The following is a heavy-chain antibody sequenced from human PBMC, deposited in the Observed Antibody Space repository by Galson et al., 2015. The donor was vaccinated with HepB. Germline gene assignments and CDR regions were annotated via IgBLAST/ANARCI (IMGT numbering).Heavy chain of an antibody. J-gene: IGHJ6*02. CDR3: AGDSSYGMDV. CDR2: INPGSGGA. D-gene: IGHD2/OR15-2a*01. V-gene: IGHV1-2*04. CDR1: GYTFTGYY. Sequence: SVKVSCKASGYTFTGYYMHWVRQAPGQGLEWVGWINPGSGGANYAQKFQGWVTMTRDTSINTAYMEVSRLRSDDTAVYYCAGDSSYGMDVWGQGTTVTVSS.